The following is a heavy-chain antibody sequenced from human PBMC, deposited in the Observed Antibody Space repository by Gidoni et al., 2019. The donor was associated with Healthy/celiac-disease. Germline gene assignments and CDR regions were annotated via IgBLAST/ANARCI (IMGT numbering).Heavy chain of an antibody. CDR2: IFSNDEK. D-gene: IGHD6-19*01. J-gene: IGHJ4*02. V-gene: IGHV2-26*01. CDR3: ARILGYSSGWYGGIDY. CDR1: GFSLSNARMG. Sequence: QVTLKESGPVLVKPTETLTLTCTVSGFSLSNARMGVSWIRQPPGKALEWLAHIFSNDEKSYSTSLKSRLTISKDTSKSQVVLTMTNMDPVDTATYYCARILGYSSGWYGGIDYWGQGTLVTVSS.